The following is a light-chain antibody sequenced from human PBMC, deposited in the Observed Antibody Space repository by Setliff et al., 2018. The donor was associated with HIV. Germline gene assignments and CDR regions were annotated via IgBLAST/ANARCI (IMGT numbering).Light chain of an antibody. J-gene: IGLJ1*01. CDR1: SSDVGGYDS. CDR2: DVT. V-gene: IGLV2-11*01. Sequence: QSALTQPRSVSGSPGQSVTISCTGTSSDVGGYDSVSWFQQHPGKAPKLMIYDVTKRPSGVPDRFSGSKSGDTASLTISGLRAEDEADYYCCSYAGSYTLLEGFGTGTKVTVL. CDR3: CSYAGSYTLLEG.